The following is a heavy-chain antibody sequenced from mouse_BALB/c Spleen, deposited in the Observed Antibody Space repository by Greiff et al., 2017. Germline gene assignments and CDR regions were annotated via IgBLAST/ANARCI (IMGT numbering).Heavy chain of an antibody. Sequence: QVQLQQSGAELVRPGSSVKISCKASGYAFSSYWMNWVKQRPGQGLEWIGQIYPGDGDTNYNGKFKGKATLTADKSSSTAYMQLSSLTSEDSAVYFCARGAARATWFAYWGQGTLVTVS. V-gene: IGHV1-80*01. CDR1: GYAFSSYW. CDR2: IYPGDGDT. CDR3: ARGAARATWFAY. J-gene: IGHJ3*01. D-gene: IGHD3-1*01.